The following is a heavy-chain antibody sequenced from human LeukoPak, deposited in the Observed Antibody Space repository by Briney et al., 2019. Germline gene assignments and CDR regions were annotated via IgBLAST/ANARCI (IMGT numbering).Heavy chain of an antibody. CDR1: GGSISSYY. CDR3: ARDLGVPNWFDP. Sequence: SETLSLTCTVSGGSISSYYWNWIRQPPGKGLEWIGYISYSGSTYYNPSLKSRVTISVDTSKNQFSLKLSSVTAADTAVYYCARDLGVPNWFDPWGQETLVTASS. J-gene: IGHJ5*02. V-gene: IGHV4-59*12. CDR2: ISYSGST. D-gene: IGHD1-26*01.